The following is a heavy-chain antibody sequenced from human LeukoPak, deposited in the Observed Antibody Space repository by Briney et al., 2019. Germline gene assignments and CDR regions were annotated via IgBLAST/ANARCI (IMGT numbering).Heavy chain of an antibody. D-gene: IGHD6-13*01. Sequence: GGSLRLPCAAAGFTFSSYGMHWVRQAPGQGLEWVAVIWYDGSNKYYADSVKGRFTISRDNSKNTLYLQMNSLRAEDTAVYYCARERLYSSWYYIDYWGQGTLVTVSS. CDR1: GFTFSSYG. V-gene: IGHV3-33*01. CDR2: IWYDGSNK. J-gene: IGHJ4*02. CDR3: ARERLYSSWYYIDY.